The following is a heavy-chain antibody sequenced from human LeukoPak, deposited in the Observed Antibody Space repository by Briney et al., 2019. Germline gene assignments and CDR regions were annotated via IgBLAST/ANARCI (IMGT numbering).Heavy chain of an antibody. Sequence: GASVKVSCKASGGTFSSYAISWVRHAPGQGLEWMGGIIPIFGTANYAQKFQGRVTITTDESTSTAYMELSSLRSEDTAVDYCARRGDGYNQYYFDYWGQGTLVTVSS. CDR1: GGTFSSYA. CDR3: ARRGDGYNQYYFDY. J-gene: IGHJ4*02. CDR2: IIPIFGTA. D-gene: IGHD5-24*01. V-gene: IGHV1-69*05.